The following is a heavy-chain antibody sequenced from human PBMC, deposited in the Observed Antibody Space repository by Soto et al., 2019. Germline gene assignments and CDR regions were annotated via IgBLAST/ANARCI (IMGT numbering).Heavy chain of an antibody. CDR3: AKEAVVVPAAIGPMAPDI. V-gene: IGHV3-23*01. D-gene: IGHD2-2*01. CDR1: GFTFSSYA. Sequence: GGSLRLSCAASGFTFSSYAMSWVRQAPGKGLEWVSAISGSGGSTYYADSVKGRFTISRDNSKNTLYLQMNSLRAEDTAVYYCAKEAVVVPAAIGPMAPDIWGQGTMVTVSS. J-gene: IGHJ3*02. CDR2: ISGSGGST.